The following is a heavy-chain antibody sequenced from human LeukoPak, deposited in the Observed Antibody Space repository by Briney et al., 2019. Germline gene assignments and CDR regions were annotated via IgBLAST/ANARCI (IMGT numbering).Heavy chain of an antibody. CDR2: INHSGRV. Sequence: SDTLSLTCAVSGESFSYNYWTWVRPPPGKRLEWIGDINHSGRVNYRPSLKSRVTISADTSKSQFSLKLNAVTAADTAVYYCARGLGPMSPSLDYWGQGSLVTVSS. J-gene: IGHJ4*02. V-gene: IGHV4-34*01. CDR3: ARGLGPMSPSLDY. D-gene: IGHD3-22*01. CDR1: GESFSYNY.